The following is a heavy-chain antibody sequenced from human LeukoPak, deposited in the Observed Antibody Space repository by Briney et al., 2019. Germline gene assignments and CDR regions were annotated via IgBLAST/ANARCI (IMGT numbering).Heavy chain of an antibody. Sequence: GGSLRLSCAASELTFTGYWMNWVRQAPGKGLQWVGNIRQDGGLTHYSDSVKGRFTISRDNAKRSLYLQMNSLRPEDTAVYYCARGLRSGSRRGTIYYFAYWGQGTLVTVSS. CDR3: ARGLRSGSRRGTIYYFAY. V-gene: IGHV3-7*01. D-gene: IGHD5-12*01. J-gene: IGHJ4*02. CDR2: IRQDGGLT. CDR1: ELTFTGYW.